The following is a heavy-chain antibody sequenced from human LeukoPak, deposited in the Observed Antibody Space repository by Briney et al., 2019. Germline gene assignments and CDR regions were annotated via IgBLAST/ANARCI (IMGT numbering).Heavy chain of an antibody. Sequence: GSLRLSCAASGFTFSSYAMRWVRQAPGKGLEWVSAISGSGGSTCYADSVKGRFTISRDNSKNTLYLQMNSLRAEDTAVYYCAKDPHYYDSSGYNIDYWGQGTLVTVSS. CDR2: ISGSGGST. J-gene: IGHJ4*02. V-gene: IGHV3-23*01. D-gene: IGHD3-22*01. CDR1: GFTFSSYA. CDR3: AKDPHYYDSSGYNIDY.